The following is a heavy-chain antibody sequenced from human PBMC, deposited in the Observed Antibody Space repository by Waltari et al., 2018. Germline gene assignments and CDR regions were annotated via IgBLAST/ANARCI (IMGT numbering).Heavy chain of an antibody. CDR3: ARDYCDRTNCHGMDV. CDR2: ISYNARNT. D-gene: IGHD2-2*01. V-gene: IGHV3-30*04. CDR1: EFTLSSYA. Sequence: QVQLVESGGGVVQPGRSLRLSCAASEFTLSSYAIHWVRQAPGKGLEWVAVISYNARNTYYVDSVKGRFTISRDNSKKMLYLQMNSLRAEDTAVYYCARDYCDRTNCHGMDVWGQGTTVTVSS. J-gene: IGHJ6*02.